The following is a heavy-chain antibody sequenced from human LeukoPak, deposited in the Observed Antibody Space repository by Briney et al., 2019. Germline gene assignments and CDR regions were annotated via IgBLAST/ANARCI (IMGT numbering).Heavy chain of an antibody. J-gene: IGHJ3*02. CDR2: ISSSGSTI. CDR1: GVSFSGYY. Sequence: LSLTCAVYGVSFSGYYWSWIRQAPGKGREWVSYISSSGSTIYYADSVKGRFTISRDNAKNSLYLQMNSLRAEDTAVYYCASTMTTALDAFDIWGQGTMVTVSS. V-gene: IGHV3-11*04. D-gene: IGHD4-17*01. CDR3: ASTMTTALDAFDI.